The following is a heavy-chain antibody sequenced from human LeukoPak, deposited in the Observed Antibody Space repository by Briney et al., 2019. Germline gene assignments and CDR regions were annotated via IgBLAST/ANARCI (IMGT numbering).Heavy chain of an antibody. V-gene: IGHV4-39*01. CDR1: GGSITSSSYY. Sequence: SETLSLTCTVSGGSITSSSYYWGWIRQPPGKGLEWIGSIYYSGSTHYSPSLKSRVTISVDTSKNQFSLKLSSVTAADTAVYYCARHGRRRERITMVRGVIITAPGVDYWGQGTLVTVSS. J-gene: IGHJ4*02. CDR3: ARHGRRRERITMVRGVIITAPGVDY. D-gene: IGHD3-10*01. CDR2: IYYSGST.